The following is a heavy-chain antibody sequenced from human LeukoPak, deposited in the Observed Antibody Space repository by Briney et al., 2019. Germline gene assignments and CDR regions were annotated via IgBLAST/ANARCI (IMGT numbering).Heavy chain of an antibody. J-gene: IGHJ5*02. CDR3: ARDWAAAGERWFDP. D-gene: IGHD6-13*01. V-gene: IGHV4-61*01. CDR2: IYYSGST. Sequence: PSETLSLTCTVSGGSVSSGSYYWSWNRQPPGKGLEWIGYIYYSGSTNYNPSLKSRVTISVDTSKNQFSLKLSSVTAADTAVYYCARDWAAAGERWFDPWGQGTLVTVSS. CDR1: GGSVSSGSYY.